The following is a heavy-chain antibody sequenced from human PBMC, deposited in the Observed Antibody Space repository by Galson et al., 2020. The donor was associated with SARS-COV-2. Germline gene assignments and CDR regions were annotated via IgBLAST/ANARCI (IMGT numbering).Heavy chain of an antibody. CDR3: ARDLDYYVMDV. CDR1: GFTVSSNY. J-gene: IGHJ6*02. Sequence: QLGESLKISCAASGFTVSSNYMSWVRQAPGKGLEWVSVIYSGGSTYYADSVKGRFTISRDNSKNTLYLQMNSLRAEDTAVYYCARDLDYYVMDVWGQGTTVTVSS. V-gene: IGHV3-53*01. CDR2: IYSGGST.